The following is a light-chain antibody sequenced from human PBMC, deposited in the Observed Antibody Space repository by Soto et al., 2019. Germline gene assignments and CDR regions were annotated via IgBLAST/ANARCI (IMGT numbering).Light chain of an antibody. CDR2: DAS. Sequence: EIVLTQSPATLSLSPGERATLSCRASQSVSSYLAWYQQKPGQAPRLLIYDASNRATGIPARFSGSGSGTDFTHTISSLEPEDFAVYYCQQRSNWPLFGPGTKVDIK. CDR3: QQRSNWPL. V-gene: IGKV3-11*01. CDR1: QSVSSY. J-gene: IGKJ3*01.